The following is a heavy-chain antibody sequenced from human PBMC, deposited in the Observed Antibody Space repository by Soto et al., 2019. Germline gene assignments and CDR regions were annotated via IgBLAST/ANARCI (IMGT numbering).Heavy chain of an antibody. CDR3: ARADFSMKY. CDR2: ISSSSSNI. V-gene: IGHV3-48*02. CDR1: GFTFSTYS. D-gene: IGHD3-3*01. J-gene: IGHJ4*02. Sequence: EVQLVESGGGLVQPGGSLRLSCAASGFTFSTYSMNWVRQAPGKGLEGVSYISSSSSNIYYADSVKGRFTISRDNAKNSLYLQLNSLRDEDTAVYYCARADFSMKYWGQGTLVTVSS.